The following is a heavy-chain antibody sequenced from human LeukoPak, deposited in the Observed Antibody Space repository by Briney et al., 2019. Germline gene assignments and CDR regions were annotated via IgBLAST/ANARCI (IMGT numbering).Heavy chain of an antibody. D-gene: IGHD2-15*01. J-gene: IGHJ4*02. Sequence: SETLSLTCTVSGGSISSYYWSWIRQPPGKGLEWIGYIYYSGSTNYNPSLKSRVTISVDTSKNQFSLKLSSVTAADTAVYYCARDLPYCSGGSCYGTLFDYWGQGTLVTVSS. V-gene: IGHV4-59*01. CDR1: GGSISSYY. CDR2: IYYSGST. CDR3: ARDLPYCSGGSCYGTLFDY.